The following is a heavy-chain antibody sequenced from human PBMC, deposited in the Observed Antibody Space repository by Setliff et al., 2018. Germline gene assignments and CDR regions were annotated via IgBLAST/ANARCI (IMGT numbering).Heavy chain of an antibody. J-gene: IGHJ6*03. D-gene: IGHD6-19*01. CDR2: INRRGST. CDR3: ARATSGWYSAYYYYMDV. CDR1: TASMTYYN. Sequence: PSETLSLTCSVSTASMTYYNWNWLRQPAGKGLEWIGHINRRGSTNFTPSLKSRVTISLDTSKNQFSLNLTSVTAADTAVYYCARATSGWYSAYYYYMDVWGKGTTVTVSS. V-gene: IGHV4-4*07.